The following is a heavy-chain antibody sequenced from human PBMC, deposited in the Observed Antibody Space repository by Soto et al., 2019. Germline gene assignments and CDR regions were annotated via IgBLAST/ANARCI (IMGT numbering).Heavy chain of an antibody. J-gene: IGHJ4*02. V-gene: IGHV3-30-3*01. Sequence: QVQLVESGGGVVQPGRSLRLSCAASGFTFSSYAMHWVRQATGKGLEWVAVISNDGSNKYYADSVKGRFTISRDNSKNTLYLQMNSLRAEDTAVYYCARDGDSPPWGEFDYWGQGTLVTVSS. CDR3: ARDGDSPPWGEFDY. CDR2: ISNDGSNK. CDR1: GFTFSSYA. D-gene: IGHD3-16*01.